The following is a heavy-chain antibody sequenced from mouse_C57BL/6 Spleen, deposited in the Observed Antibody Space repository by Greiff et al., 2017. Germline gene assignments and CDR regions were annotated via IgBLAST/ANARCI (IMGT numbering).Heavy chain of an antibody. V-gene: IGHV1-26*01. J-gene: IGHJ2*01. CDR1: GYTFTDYY. CDR2: INPNNGGT. CDR3: ARRMVYGYDDLFDY. D-gene: IGHD2-2*01. Sequence: VQLQQSGPELVKPGASVKISCKASGYTFTDYYMNWVKQSHGKSLEWIGDINPNNGGTSYNQKFKGKATLTVDKSSSTAYMELRSLTSEDSAVYYCARRMVYGYDDLFDYWGQGITLTVSS.